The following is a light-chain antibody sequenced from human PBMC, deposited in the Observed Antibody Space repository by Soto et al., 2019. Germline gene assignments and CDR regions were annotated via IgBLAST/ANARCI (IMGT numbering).Light chain of an antibody. CDR3: KQYNNWPLT. Sequence: EIVMTQSPVTLSVSPGERATLSCRASQSVSTNLAWYQQKPGQAPRLLIYGASTRATDIPARFSGSGSGTEFTLTISSLQSEDFAVYYCKQYNNWPLTFGGGTKVEIK. V-gene: IGKV3-15*01. CDR2: GAS. J-gene: IGKJ4*01. CDR1: QSVSTN.